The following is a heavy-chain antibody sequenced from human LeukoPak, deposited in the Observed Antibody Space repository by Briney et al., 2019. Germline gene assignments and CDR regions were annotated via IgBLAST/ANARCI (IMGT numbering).Heavy chain of an antibody. CDR3: TTYRSGHY. D-gene: IGHD6-19*01. CDR2: ITTKPDNYAT. V-gene: IGHV3-73*01. CDR1: GFTFSGSD. Sequence: GGSLRLSCAASGFTFSGSDIHWVRQASGKGLEWVGRITTKPDNYATAYAASVKGRFTISRDDSESTAYLQMNSLKTEDTAVYYGTTYRSGHYWGQGTLVTVSS. J-gene: IGHJ4*02.